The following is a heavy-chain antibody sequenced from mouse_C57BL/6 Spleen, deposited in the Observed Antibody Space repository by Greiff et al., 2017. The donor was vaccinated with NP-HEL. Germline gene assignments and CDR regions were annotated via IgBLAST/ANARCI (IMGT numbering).Heavy chain of an antibody. CDR1: GFTFSSYG. V-gene: IGHV5-6*01. J-gene: IGHJ2*01. D-gene: IGHD1-1*01. CDR3: ARHEATVVFDY. CDR2: ISSGGSYT. Sequence: EVKLMESGGDLVKPGGSLKLSCAASGFTFSSYGMSWVRQTPDKRLEWVATISSGGSYTYYPDSVKGRFTISRDNAKNTLYLQMSSLKSEDTAMYYCARHEATVVFDYWGQGTTLTVSS.